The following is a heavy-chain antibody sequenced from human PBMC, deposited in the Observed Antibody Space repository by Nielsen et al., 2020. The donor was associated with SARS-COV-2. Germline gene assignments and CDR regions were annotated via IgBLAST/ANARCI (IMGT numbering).Heavy chain of an antibody. J-gene: IGHJ6*02. Sequence: GESLKISCTASGFTFGDYAMSWFRQAPGKGLEWVGFIRSKAYGGTTEYAASVKGRFTISRDDSKSIAYLQMNSLKTEDTAVYYCTGYLQNYYYGMDVWGQGTTVTVSS. CDR3: TGYLQNYYYGMDV. CDR2: IRSKAYGGTT. D-gene: IGHD5-24*01. V-gene: IGHV3-49*03. CDR1: GFTFGDYA.